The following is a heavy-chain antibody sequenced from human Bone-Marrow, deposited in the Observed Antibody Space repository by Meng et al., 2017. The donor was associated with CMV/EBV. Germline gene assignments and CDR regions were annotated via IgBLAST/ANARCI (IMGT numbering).Heavy chain of an antibody. CDR1: GGTFSSYA. D-gene: IGHD4-11*01. J-gene: IGHJ5*02. V-gene: IGHV1-69*10. CDR3: ARVKEGVTTGAPGWFDP. Sequence: SVKVSCKASGGTFSSYAISWVRQAPGQGLEWMGGIIPILGIANYAQKFQGRVTITADKSTSTAYMELSSLRSEDTAVYYCARVKEGVTTGAPGWFDPWGQGTLVPVSS. CDR2: IIPILGIA.